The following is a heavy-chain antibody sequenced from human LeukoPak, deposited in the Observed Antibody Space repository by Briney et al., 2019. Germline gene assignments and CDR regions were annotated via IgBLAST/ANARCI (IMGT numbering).Heavy chain of an antibody. Sequence: GGSLRLSCEASGFSFSSYAMSWVRQAPGKGLEWVSAISGNGDSTYYADSVKGRFTTSRDNSKNTLYLQMNSLRAGDTAVYYCAKGTMVRGDRDFWGQGTLVTVSS. CDR1: GFSFSSYA. J-gene: IGHJ4*02. V-gene: IGHV3-23*01. CDR3: AKGTMVRGDRDF. D-gene: IGHD3-10*01. CDR2: ISGNGDST.